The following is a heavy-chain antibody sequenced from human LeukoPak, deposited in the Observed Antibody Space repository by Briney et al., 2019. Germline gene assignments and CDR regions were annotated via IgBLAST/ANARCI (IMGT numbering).Heavy chain of an antibody. J-gene: IGHJ4*02. CDR2: IRSKAYGGTT. CDR3: TRGIAVAGESY. D-gene: IGHD6-19*01. V-gene: IGHV3-49*04. CDR1: GFTFGDYA. Sequence: PGGSLRLSCTASGFTFGDYAMSWVRQAPGKGLEWVGFIRSKAYGGTTEYAASVKGRFTISRDDSKSIAYLQMNSLKTEDTAVYYCTRGIAVAGESYWGQGTLVTVSS.